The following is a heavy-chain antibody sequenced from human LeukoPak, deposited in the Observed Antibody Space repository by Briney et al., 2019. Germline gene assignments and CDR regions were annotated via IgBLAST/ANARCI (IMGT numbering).Heavy chain of an antibody. D-gene: IGHD4-17*01. Sequence: SETLSLTCTVSGGSISSGDYYWSWIRQPPGRGLGWIGYIYYSGSTYYNPSLKSRVTISVDTSKNQFSLKLSSVTAADTAVYYCASYGDTEAHYYYYGMDVWGKGTTVTVSA. CDR3: ASYGDTEAHYYYYGMDV. CDR2: IYYSGST. V-gene: IGHV4-30-4*01. CDR1: GGSISSGDYY. J-gene: IGHJ6*04.